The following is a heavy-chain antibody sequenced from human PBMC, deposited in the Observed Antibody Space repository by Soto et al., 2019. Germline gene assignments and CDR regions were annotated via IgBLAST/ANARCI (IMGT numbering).Heavy chain of an antibody. CDR2: IYSSGTFI. D-gene: IGHD3-10*01. J-gene: IGHJ4*02. CDR1: GFIFRTYG. Sequence: EVQLVESGGGLVKPGGSLRLSCTASGFIFRTYGMTWVRQAPGKGLEWVSSIYSSGTFIYYADSVKGRFTISRDDAKNPLFLQKKRLRARDTAVVYCGRAIGRGIIRDWGQGTLVTVSS. CDR3: GRAIGRGIIRD. V-gene: IGHV3-21*02.